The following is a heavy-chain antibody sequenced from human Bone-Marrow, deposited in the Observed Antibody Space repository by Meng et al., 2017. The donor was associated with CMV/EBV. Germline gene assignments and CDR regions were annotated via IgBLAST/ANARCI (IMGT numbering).Heavy chain of an antibody. Sequence: ASVKVSCKASGYTFTSYDINWVRQATGQGLEWMGWMNPNSGNTGYAQKFQGRVTMTRNTSISKAYMELSSLRSEDTAVYYCARVHATTWWFGNHDAFDGWGQGTMVTVSS. CDR3: ARVHATTWWFGNHDAFDG. CDR1: GYTFTSYD. V-gene: IGHV1-8*01. J-gene: IGHJ3*01. CDR2: MNPNSGNT. D-gene: IGHD3-10*01.